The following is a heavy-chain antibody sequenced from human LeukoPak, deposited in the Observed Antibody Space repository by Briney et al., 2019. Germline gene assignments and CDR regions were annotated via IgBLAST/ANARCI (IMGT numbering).Heavy chain of an antibody. CDR2: ISAYNGNT. Sequence: ASVSVSCKASGYTFTTYGIRWVRQAPGQGLEWMGWISAYNGNTNYAQKIQGRVTMTTDTSTNTAYMELRSLRSDDTAVYYCARYYSSGSYVPFDYWGQGTLVTVSS. V-gene: IGHV1-18*01. J-gene: IGHJ4*02. CDR1: GYTFTTYG. D-gene: IGHD6-25*01. CDR3: ARYYSSGSYVPFDY.